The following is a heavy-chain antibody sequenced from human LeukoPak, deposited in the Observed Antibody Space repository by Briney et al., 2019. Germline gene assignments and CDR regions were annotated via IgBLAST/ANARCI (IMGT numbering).Heavy chain of an antibody. CDR1: GFTFSSYW. V-gene: IGHV3-7*01. J-gene: IGHJ4*02. CDR3: ARDAMSRTADY. CDR2: IKQDGSET. Sequence: GVSLRLSCAASGFTFSSYWMSWVRQAPGKGLKWVGNIKQDGSETYFVDSVKGRFTISRDNAKNSLYLQMNNLRAEDTAVYYCARDAMSRTADYWGQGTLVTVSS. D-gene: IGHD2-2*01.